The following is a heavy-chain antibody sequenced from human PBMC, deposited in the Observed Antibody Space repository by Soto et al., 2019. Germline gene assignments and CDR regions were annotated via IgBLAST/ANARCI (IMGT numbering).Heavy chain of an antibody. D-gene: IGHD3-10*02. CDR2: ISWHSRSV. CDR1: GFTFSSYA. Sequence: GGSLRLSCAASGFTFSSYAMHWVRQVPGRGLEWVSGISWHSRSVAYADSVKGRFTISRDSANLYLQMNSLRSEDSALYYCAKGADMLDYYYFMDVWGKGTTVTVSS. J-gene: IGHJ6*03. CDR3: AKGADMLDYYYFMDV. V-gene: IGHV3-9*01.